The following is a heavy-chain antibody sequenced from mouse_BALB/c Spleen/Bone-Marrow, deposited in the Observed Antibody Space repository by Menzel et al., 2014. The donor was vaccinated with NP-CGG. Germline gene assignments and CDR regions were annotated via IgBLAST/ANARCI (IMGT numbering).Heavy chain of an antibody. CDR3: ARRGNRLTHYFDY. CDR1: GYSITSGYS. CDR2: IQYSGNT. V-gene: IGHV3-1*02. Sequence: DVQLQESGPDLVRPSQSLSLTCTVTGYSITSGYSWHWIRQFPGNKLEWIGYIQYSGNTNYNPPLKSRISITRDTSKNQFFLQLNSVTTEDTATYYCARRGNRLTHYFDYWGQGTTLTVSS. J-gene: IGHJ2*01. D-gene: IGHD2-1*01.